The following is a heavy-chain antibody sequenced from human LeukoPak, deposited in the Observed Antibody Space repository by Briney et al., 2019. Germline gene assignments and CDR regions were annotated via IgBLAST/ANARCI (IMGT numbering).Heavy chain of an antibody. CDR3: ARDSGSGLYYYYGMDV. CDR1: GFTFSSYA. Sequence: GRSLRLSCAASGFTFSSYAMHWVRQAPGKGLVWVAVISYDGSNKYYADSVKGRFTISRDNSKNTLYLQMNSLRAEDTAVYYCARDSGSGLYYYYGMDVWGQGTTVTVSS. V-gene: IGHV3-30*04. J-gene: IGHJ6*02. CDR2: ISYDGSNK. D-gene: IGHD3-10*01.